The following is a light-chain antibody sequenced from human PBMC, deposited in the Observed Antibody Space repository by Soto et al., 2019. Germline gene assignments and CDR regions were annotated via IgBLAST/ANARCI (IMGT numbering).Light chain of an antibody. J-gene: IGKJ3*01. Sequence: DIQMTQSPPSLSASVGDRVTIACRASQGVGDYLAWYQQKPGKVPKLLIYAASTLQSAVPSRCSGSGSGTDFTLTISSLQPEDIATYYCQQYNSGPRFTFGPGTKVEIK. CDR3: QQYNSGPRFT. CDR2: AAS. V-gene: IGKV1-27*01. CDR1: QGVGDY.